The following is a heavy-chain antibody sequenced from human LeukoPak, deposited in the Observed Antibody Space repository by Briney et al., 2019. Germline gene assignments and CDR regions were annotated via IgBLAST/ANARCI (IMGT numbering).Heavy chain of an antibody. D-gene: IGHD5-12*01. CDR2: IYYSGST. Sequence: SQTLSLTCTVSGGSISSGDYYWSWIRQPPGKGLEWIGCIYYSGSTYYNPSLKSRVTISVDTSKNQFSLKLSSVTAADTAVYYCARTGVATIPNWFDPWGQGTLVTVSS. CDR1: GGSISSGDYY. J-gene: IGHJ5*02. V-gene: IGHV4-30-4*01. CDR3: ARTGVATIPNWFDP.